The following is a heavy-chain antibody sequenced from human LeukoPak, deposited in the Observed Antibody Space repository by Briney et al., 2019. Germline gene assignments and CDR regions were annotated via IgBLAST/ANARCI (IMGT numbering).Heavy chain of an antibody. CDR2: IYYSGST. Sequence: SETLSLTCTVSGGSISSYYWSWIRQPPGKGLEWIGYIYYSGSTNYNPSLKSRVTISVDTSKNQFSLKLSSVTAADTAVYYCAXDAVIAVAGIDWXDAXDXXG. CDR1: GGSISSYY. V-gene: IGHV4-59*01. J-gene: IGHJ3*01. CDR3: AXDAVIAVAGIDWXDAXDX. D-gene: IGHD6-19*01.